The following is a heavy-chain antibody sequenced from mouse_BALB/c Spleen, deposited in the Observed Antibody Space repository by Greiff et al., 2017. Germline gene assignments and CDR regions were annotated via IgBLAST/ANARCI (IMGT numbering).Heavy chain of an antibody. D-gene: IGHD2-1*01. CDR2: IDPENGNT. V-gene: IGHV14-1*02. J-gene: IGHJ3*01. CDR1: GFNIKDYY. CDR3: ATLYYGNYVAY. Sequence: EVKLQQSGAELVRPGALVKLSCKASGFNIKDYYMHWVKQRPEQGLEWIGWIDPENGNTIYDPKFQGKASITADTSSNTAYLQLSSLTSEDTAVYYCATLYYGNYVAYWGQGTLVTVSA.